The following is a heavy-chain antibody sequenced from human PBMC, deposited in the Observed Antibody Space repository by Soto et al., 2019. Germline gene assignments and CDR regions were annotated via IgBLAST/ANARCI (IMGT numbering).Heavy chain of an antibody. D-gene: IGHD3-10*01. Sequence: GESLKISCKGSGYSFTSYWIGWVRQMPGKGLECMGIIYPGDSDTRYSPSFQGQVSISADKSISTAYLQWSSLKASDTAMYYCAGGGVRGVITRTRDYYGMDVWGQGTTVTVSS. CDR3: AGGGVRGVITRTRDYYGMDV. CDR1: GYSFTSYW. CDR2: IYPGDSDT. V-gene: IGHV5-51*01. J-gene: IGHJ6*02.